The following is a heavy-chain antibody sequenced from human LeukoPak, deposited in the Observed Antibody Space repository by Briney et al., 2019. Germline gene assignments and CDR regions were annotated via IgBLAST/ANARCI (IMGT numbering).Heavy chain of an antibody. V-gene: IGHV3-30*02. CDR3: ARDRVVPAAMGYFDY. CDR1: GFIFNTYV. Sequence: GGSLRLSCAASGFIFNTYVMHWVRQAPGKGLEWLAFIRYDGSNKDYADSVKGRFTISRDNAKNSLYLQMNSLRAEDTAVYYCARDRVVPAAMGYFDYWGQGTLVTVSS. CDR2: IRYDGSNK. J-gene: IGHJ4*02. D-gene: IGHD2-2*01.